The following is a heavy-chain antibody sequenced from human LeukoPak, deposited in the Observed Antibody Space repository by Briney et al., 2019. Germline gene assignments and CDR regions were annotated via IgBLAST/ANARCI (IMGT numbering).Heavy chain of an antibody. CDR1: GFTFSSYE. Sequence: GGSLRLSCAASGFTFSSYEMNWVRQAPGKGLEWVSYISSSGSTIYYADSVKGRFTISRDNSKNTLYLQMNSLRAEDTAVYYCAIRPIAAAGLQVQHWGQGTLVTVSS. CDR3: AIRPIAAAGLQVQH. D-gene: IGHD6-13*01. V-gene: IGHV3-48*03. J-gene: IGHJ1*01. CDR2: ISSSGSTI.